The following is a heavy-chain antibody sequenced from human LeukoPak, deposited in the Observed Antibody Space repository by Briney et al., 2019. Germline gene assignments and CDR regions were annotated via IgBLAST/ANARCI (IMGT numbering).Heavy chain of an antibody. CDR1: GFTFSNAW. V-gene: IGHV3-15*01. Sequence: PGGSLRLSCAASGFTFSNAWMSWVRQAPGKGLEWVGRIKSKTDGGTTDYAAPVKGRFTISRDDSKNTLYLQMNSLKTEDTAVYYCTTENWNYEGYDYWGQGTLVTVSS. CDR2: IKSKTDGGTT. D-gene: IGHD1-7*01. J-gene: IGHJ4*02. CDR3: TTENWNYEGYDY.